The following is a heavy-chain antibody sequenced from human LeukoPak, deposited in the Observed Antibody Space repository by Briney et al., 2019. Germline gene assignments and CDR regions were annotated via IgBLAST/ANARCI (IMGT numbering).Heavy chain of an antibody. V-gene: IGHV3-7*01. J-gene: IGHJ4*02. CDR3: AREVAARRTDY. CDR2: IMQDGSEK. Sequence: GGSLRLSCAASGFTFSSYWMSWVRQAPGKGLEWVASIMQDGSEKYYVDSVKGRFTISRDNAKNSLYLQMNSLRAEDTAVYYCAREVAARRTDYWGQGTLVTVSS. D-gene: IGHD2-15*01. CDR1: GFTFSSYW.